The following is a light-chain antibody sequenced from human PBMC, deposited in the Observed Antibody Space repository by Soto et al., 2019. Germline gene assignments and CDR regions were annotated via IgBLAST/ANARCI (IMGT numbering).Light chain of an antibody. V-gene: IGKV3-15*01. CDR1: QSINSE. Sequence: EIVMTQSPATLSLSPGERAALSCRASQSINSELAWYQQKPGQPPRLLSYGASTRATGVPARFTGSESGSEFTLTIRGIQSEDFAVYYCQQGHNWPLTFGQGTRLEI. CDR3: QQGHNWPLT. CDR2: GAS. J-gene: IGKJ2*01.